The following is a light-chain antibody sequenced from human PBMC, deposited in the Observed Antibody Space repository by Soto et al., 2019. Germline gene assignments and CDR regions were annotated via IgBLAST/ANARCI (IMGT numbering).Light chain of an antibody. J-gene: IGKJ1*01. CDR3: QQYGSSPAT. V-gene: IGKV3-20*01. Sequence: EIVLTQSPGTLSLSPGERATLSCRASETVSSTYLGWYQQKPGQAPRLLIYGASNRATGIPDRFSGSGSGTDFTLTISRLEPQDFAVYYCQQYGSSPATFGQGTKVDIK. CDR1: ETVSSTY. CDR2: GAS.